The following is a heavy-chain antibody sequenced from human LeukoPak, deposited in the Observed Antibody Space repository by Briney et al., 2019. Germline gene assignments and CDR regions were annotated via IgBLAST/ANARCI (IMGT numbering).Heavy chain of an antibody. CDR3: ARGNLEWAAGTRWFDP. CDR2: INHGGST. V-gene: IGHV4-34*01. CDR1: GESLSGYH. Sequence: PSETLSLTCAVYGESLSGYHWTWIRQPPGKGLELIGEINHGGSTNYNPSLKSRVTMSVDTFRNQFSLKLSSVTAADTAVYYCARGNLEWAAGTRWFDPWGQGTLVIVSS. D-gene: IGHD6-13*01. J-gene: IGHJ5*02.